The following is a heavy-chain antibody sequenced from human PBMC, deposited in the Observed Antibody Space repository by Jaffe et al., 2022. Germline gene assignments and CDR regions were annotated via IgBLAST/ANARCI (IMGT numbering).Heavy chain of an antibody. J-gene: IGHJ5*02. CDR1: GFTFSSYG. CDR3: AKDRGTNSFDP. CDR2: IRYDGSNK. D-gene: IGHD3-16*01. Sequence: QVQLVESGGGVVQPGGSLRLSCAASGFTFSSYGMHWVRQAPGKGLEWVAFIRYDGSNKYYADSVKGRFTISRDNSKNTLYLQMNSLRAEDTAVYYCAKDRGTNSFDPWGQGTLVTVSS. V-gene: IGHV3-30*02.